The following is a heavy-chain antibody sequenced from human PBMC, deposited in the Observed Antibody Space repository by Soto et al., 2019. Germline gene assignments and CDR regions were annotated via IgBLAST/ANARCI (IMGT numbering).Heavy chain of an antibody. CDR1: GGSISSGDYY. CDR2: IYYCGGT. D-gene: IGHD2-15*01. Sequence: QVQLQESGPGLVKPSQTLSLTCTVSGGSISSGDYYWSWIRQPPGKGLEWIGYIYYCGGTYYNPSLTSLVTISVYTSKNQFSLKLSAVTAADTPVYYCARVYCIGGSCYWGGNWFDPCCQGTLVTVSS. J-gene: IGHJ5*02. CDR3: ARVYCIGGSCYWGGNWFDP. V-gene: IGHV4-30-4*01.